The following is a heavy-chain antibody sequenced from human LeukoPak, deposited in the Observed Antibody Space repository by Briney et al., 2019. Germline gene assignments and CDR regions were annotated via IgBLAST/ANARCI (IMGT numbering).Heavy chain of an antibody. CDR1: GGSISSYY. Sequence: SETLSLTCTVSGGSISSYYWSWIRQPPGKGLELIGYIYYSGSTNYNPSLKSRVTISVDTSKNQFSLKLSSMTAADTAVYYCARRLGYCSSTSCPITAFDIWGQGTMVTVSS. V-gene: IGHV4-59*01. D-gene: IGHD2-2*01. J-gene: IGHJ3*02. CDR2: IYYSGST. CDR3: ARRLGYCSSTSCPITAFDI.